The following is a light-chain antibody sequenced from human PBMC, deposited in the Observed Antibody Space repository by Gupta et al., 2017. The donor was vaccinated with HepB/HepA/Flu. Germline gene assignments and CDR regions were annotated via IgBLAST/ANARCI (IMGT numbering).Light chain of an antibody. V-gene: IGKV3-11*01. CDR3: QQRSNWPLT. Sequence: EIVLTQSPVTLSLSPGERATLSCRASQSVSRYLAWYQQKPGQPPSLLVFDASNRATGVPARFSGSGSGTDFTLTISSLEPEDLAVYYCQQRSNWPLTFGGGTRVEIK. CDR2: DAS. J-gene: IGKJ4*01. CDR1: QSVSRY.